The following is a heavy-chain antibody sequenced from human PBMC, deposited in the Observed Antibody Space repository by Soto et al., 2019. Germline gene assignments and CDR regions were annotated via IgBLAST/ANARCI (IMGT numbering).Heavy chain of an antibody. D-gene: IGHD3-22*01. CDR3: AKDYYYDSSGYYHIFDY. CDR2: ISWNSGSI. Sequence: GGSLRLSCAASGFTLDDYAMHWVRQAPGKXLEWVSGISWNSGSIGYADSVKGRFTISRDNAKNSLYLQMNSLRAEDTALYYCAKDYYYDSSGYYHIFDYWGQGTLVTVSS. V-gene: IGHV3-9*01. J-gene: IGHJ4*02. CDR1: GFTLDDYA.